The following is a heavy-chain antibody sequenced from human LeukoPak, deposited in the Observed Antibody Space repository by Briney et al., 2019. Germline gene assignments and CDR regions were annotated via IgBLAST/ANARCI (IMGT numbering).Heavy chain of an antibody. CDR1: GFTLSTYS. V-gene: IGHV3-64*01. Sequence: PGGSLRLSCVASGFTLSTYSMHWVRQAPGKGLEYVSIINSNGGATYYAKSVKGRFTISRDNSKNTLFLQMGSLRAEDTAVYYCRGVGATSDYWGQGTLVTVSS. CDR3: RGVGATSDY. D-gene: IGHD1-26*01. J-gene: IGHJ4*02. CDR2: INSNGGAT.